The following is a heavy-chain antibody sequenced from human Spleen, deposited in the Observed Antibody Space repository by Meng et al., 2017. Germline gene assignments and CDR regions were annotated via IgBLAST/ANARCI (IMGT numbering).Heavy chain of an antibody. V-gene: IGHV3-7*01. CDR2: IKQDGSEK. D-gene: IGHD4-17*01. J-gene: IGHJ3*02. CDR3: ARDGNGDYADAFDI. CDR1: GFTFSSYW. Sequence: GGSLRLSCAASGFTFSSYWMSWVRQAPGKGLEWVANIKQDGSEKYYVDSVKGRFTISRDNAKNSLYLQMNSLRAEDTAVYYCARDGNGDYADAFDIWGQGTMVTVSS.